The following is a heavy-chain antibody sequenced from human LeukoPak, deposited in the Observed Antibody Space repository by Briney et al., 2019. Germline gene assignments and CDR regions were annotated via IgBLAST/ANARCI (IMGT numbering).Heavy chain of an antibody. CDR3: ARWITTQGTFDI. D-gene: IGHD1-1*01. Sequence: KPSETLSLTCTASGGSISTYDWNWLRQPAGKGLEWIGRIYTSGSTNYNASLKSRVTLSLDTSKNQFSLKLTSVTAADTAVYYCARWITTQGTFDIWAQGTMVTVSS. J-gene: IGHJ3*02. CDR2: IYTSGST. CDR1: GGSISTYD. V-gene: IGHV4-4*07.